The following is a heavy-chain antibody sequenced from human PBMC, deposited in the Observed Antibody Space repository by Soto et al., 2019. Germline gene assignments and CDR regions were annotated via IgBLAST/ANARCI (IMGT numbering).Heavy chain of an antibody. J-gene: IGHJ4*02. V-gene: IGHV3-33*01. CDR2: IWYDGTNK. CDR3: ARWGDNKVFDY. D-gene: IGHD3-10*01. CDR1: GFTFSSHG. Sequence: QVQLVESGGGVVQPGRSLRLSCAASGFTFSSHGMHWVRQAPGKGLEWVAVIWYDGTNKYYADSVKGRFTISRDNSRNTVSLQMNSLRVGDTAVYYCARWGDNKVFDYWGQGTLVSVSS.